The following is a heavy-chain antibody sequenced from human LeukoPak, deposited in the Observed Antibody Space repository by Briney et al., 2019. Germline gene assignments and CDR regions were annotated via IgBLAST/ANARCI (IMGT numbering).Heavy chain of an antibody. CDR1: GGSISSYY. CDR3: ARGGTIFGVVTRMDV. CDR2: IYYSGST. J-gene: IGHJ6*03. V-gene: IGHV4-59*01. Sequence: SETLSLTCTVSGGSISSYYWSWIRQPPGKGLEWIGYIYYSGSTNYNPSLKSRVTISVDTSKNQFSLKLSSVTAADTAVYYCARGGTIFGVVTRMDVWGKGTTVTVSS. D-gene: IGHD3-3*01.